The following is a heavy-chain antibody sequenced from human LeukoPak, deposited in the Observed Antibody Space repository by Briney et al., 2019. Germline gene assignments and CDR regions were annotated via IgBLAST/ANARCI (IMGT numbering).Heavy chain of an antibody. CDR2: IIPIFGTA. D-gene: IGHD6-6*01. Sequence: SVKVSCKASGGTFSSYAISWVRQAPGQGLEWMGGIIPIFGTANYAQKFQGRVTITTDESTSTAYMELSSLRSEDTAVYYCARVVIAALSGLYYYYYMDVWGKGTTVTVS. V-gene: IGHV1-69*05. J-gene: IGHJ6*03. CDR1: GGTFSSYA. CDR3: ARVVIAALSGLYYYYYMDV.